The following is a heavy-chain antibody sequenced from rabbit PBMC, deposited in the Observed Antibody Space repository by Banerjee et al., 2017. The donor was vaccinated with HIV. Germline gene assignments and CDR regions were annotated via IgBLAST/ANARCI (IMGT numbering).Heavy chain of an antibody. D-gene: IGHD7-1*01. Sequence: QEQLKEIGGGLVQPGGSLTLSCNASGFDFSVYYMSWVRQAPGKGLEWIACINTSSGNTVYATWAKGRFTISKTSWTTVTLQMTSLTAADTATYFCARDLTGVTGWNFNLWGPGTLVTVS. CDR2: INTSSGNT. CDR3: ARDLTGVTGWNFNL. J-gene: IGHJ4*01. CDR1: GFDFSVYY. V-gene: IGHV1S45*01.